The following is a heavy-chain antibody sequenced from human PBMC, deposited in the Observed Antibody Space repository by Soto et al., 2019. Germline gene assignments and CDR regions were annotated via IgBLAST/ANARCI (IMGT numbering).Heavy chain of an antibody. CDR3: AHRPRGYSYYFDY. J-gene: IGHJ4*02. V-gene: IGHV2-5*02. D-gene: IGHD5-18*01. Sequence: QITMKESGPTLVKPTQTLTLTCTFSGFSLSTRGVGVGWIRQPPGKALEWVPLLYWDDVEGYSPSLKSRLTINKDSSKNQVVLTVTNMDPVDAAPYYCAHRPRGYSYYFDYWGQGTLVTVTS. CDR1: GFSLSTRGVG. CDR2: LYWDDVE.